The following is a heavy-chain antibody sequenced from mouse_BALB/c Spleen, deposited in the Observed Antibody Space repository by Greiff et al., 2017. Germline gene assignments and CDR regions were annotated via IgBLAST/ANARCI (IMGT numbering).Heavy chain of an antibody. CDR1: GLSFTSYG. Sequence: VQLKQSGPGPVAPSQSLSITCTISGLSFTSYGVHRVRQPPGKGREWLGVIWAGGCTNYNSALMSRLSSSKDNSKSQVFLKMNSLQTDDAAMYYCARAFHYYGYGFDYWGQGTTLTVSS. V-gene: IGHV2-9*02. CDR2: IWAGGCT. CDR3: ARAFHYYGYGFDY. D-gene: IGHD1-2*01. J-gene: IGHJ2*01.